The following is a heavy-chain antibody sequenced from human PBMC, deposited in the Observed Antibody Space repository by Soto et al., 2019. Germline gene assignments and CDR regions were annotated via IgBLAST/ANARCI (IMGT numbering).Heavy chain of an antibody. CDR2: ISGYNGNT. V-gene: IGHV1-18*01. D-gene: IGHD3-22*01. CDR1: GYSFISYG. Sequence: AAVKVSCKASGYSFISYGINWVRQAPGQGLERMGWISGYNGNTNYAQILQGRVTMTTDTSTTTAYMELRSLTSDDTAMYYCARSGDGYYAHFDYWDQGALVTVSS. CDR3: ARSGDGYYAHFDY. J-gene: IGHJ4*02.